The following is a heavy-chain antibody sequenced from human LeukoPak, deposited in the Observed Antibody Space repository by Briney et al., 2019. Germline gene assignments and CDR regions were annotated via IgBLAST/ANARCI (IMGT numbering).Heavy chain of an antibody. CDR3: ARDRWQQLLHFDY. J-gene: IGHJ4*02. V-gene: IGHV3-21*01. Sequence: GGSLRLSCAASGFTFSSYSMNWVRQAPGKGLEWVSSISRSSSYIYYADSVKGRFTISRDNAKNSLYLQTNSLRAEDTAVYYCARDRWQQLLHFDYWGQGTLVTVSS. D-gene: IGHD6-13*01. CDR1: GFTFSSYS. CDR2: ISRSSSYI.